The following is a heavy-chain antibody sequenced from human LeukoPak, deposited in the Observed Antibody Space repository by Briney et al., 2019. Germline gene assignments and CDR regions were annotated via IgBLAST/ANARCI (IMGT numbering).Heavy chain of an antibody. CDR1: GYTFTSYD. V-gene: IGHV1-8*03. Sequence: GASVKVSCKASGYTFTSYDINWVRQATGQGLEWMGWMNPNSGNTGYAQKFQGRVTFTRNASISTAYMELSSLRSEDTAVYFCARGHEYSSSSYVIWGQGTRVTVSS. J-gene: IGHJ4*02. CDR2: MNPNSGNT. D-gene: IGHD3-22*01. CDR3: ARGHEYSSSSYVI.